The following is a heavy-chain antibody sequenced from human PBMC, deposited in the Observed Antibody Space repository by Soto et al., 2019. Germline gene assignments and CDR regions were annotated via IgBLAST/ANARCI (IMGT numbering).Heavy chain of an antibody. CDR2: ISGSGGST. CDR1: GFTFSSYA. Sequence: LRLSCAASGFTFSSYAMSWVRQAPGKGLEWVSAISGSGGSTYYADSVKGRFTISRDNSKNTLYLQMNSLRAEDTAVYYCAKSRSGWYFGSYFDYWGQGTLVTVSS. CDR3: AKSRSGWYFGSYFDY. V-gene: IGHV3-23*01. D-gene: IGHD6-19*01. J-gene: IGHJ4*02.